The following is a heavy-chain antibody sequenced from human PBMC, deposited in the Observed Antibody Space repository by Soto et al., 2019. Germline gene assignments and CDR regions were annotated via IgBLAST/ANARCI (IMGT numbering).Heavy chain of an antibody. D-gene: IGHD1-26*01. CDR1: GFTFSSYS. Sequence: GGSLRLSCAASGFTFSSYSMNWVRQAPGKGLEWVSYISSSGTTIYYADSVKGRFTISRDNVKNSLYLQMNSLRDEDTAVYFCARDRGGGAAFDIWGQGTMVTVSS. CDR3: ARDRGGGAAFDI. V-gene: IGHV3-48*02. J-gene: IGHJ3*02. CDR2: ISSSGTTI.